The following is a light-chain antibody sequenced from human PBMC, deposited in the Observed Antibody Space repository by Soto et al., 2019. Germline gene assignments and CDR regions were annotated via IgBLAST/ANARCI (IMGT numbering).Light chain of an antibody. CDR3: QHYNNWPRT. CDR1: QSVSSN. V-gene: IGKV3-15*01. J-gene: IGKJ1*01. CDR2: GAS. Sequence: EIVMTQSPATLSVSPGERATLSCRASQSVSSNLAWYQQKPGQAPRLLIYGASTRATGIPASFSGSGSGTEFTLTSRRLQSEDVAVYYWQHYNNWPRTFGEGTKVEI.